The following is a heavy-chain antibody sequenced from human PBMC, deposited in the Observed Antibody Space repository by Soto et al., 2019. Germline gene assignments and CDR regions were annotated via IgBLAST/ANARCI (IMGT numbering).Heavy chain of an antibody. J-gene: IGHJ3*02. D-gene: IGHD3-22*01. CDR2: IDPSDSYT. Sequence: LGESLKISCKGSGYSFTSYWISWVRQMPGKGLEWMGRIDPSDSYTNYSPSFQGHVTISADKSISTAYLQWSSLKASDTAMYYCARRDGYYYDSSGYYYAFDIWGQGTMVTVSS. CDR1: GYSFTSYW. V-gene: IGHV5-10-1*01. CDR3: ARRDGYYYDSSGYYYAFDI.